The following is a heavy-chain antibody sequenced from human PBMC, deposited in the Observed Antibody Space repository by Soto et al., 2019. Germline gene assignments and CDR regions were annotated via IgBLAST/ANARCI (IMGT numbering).Heavy chain of an antibody. J-gene: IGHJ4*02. D-gene: IGHD4-17*01. CDR1: GYTFTGYY. CDR2: INPNSGGT. V-gene: IGHV1-2*02. Sequence: QVQLVQSGAEVKKPGASVKVSCKASGYTFTGYYMHWVRQAPGQGLEWMGWINPNSGGTNYAQKFQGRVTMTRDTSISTAYMELSRPRSDDTAVYYCARASPDYGDSKAFDYWGQVTLVTVSS. CDR3: ARASPDYGDSKAFDY.